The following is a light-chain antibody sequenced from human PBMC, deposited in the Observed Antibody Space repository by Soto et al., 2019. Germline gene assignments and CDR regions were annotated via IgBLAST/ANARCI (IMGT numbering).Light chain of an antibody. Sequence: EIVLTQSPGTLSLSPGERATLSCRASQSVSSSYLAWYQQKPGQAPRLLIYGASNGATGIPDRFSGSGSGTDFTLTISRLEPEDFAVYYCQQYGSSPQTFGQGTNLEIK. J-gene: IGKJ2*01. CDR2: GAS. CDR3: QQYGSSPQT. CDR1: QSVSSSY. V-gene: IGKV3-20*01.